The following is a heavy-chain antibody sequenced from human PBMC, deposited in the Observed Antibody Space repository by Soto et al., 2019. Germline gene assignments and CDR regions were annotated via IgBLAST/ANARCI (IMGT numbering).Heavy chain of an antibody. D-gene: IGHD2-21*02. CDR3: ARDGMTTGDT. Sequence: QLQLQESGPGQVRPSETLSLTCIVSGVSVRSYTWSWVRQPATKGLEWIGRVFSSVSATYNPSLKSRVSISMDTTANRISLKLDSVTAADAGVYFCARDGMTTGDTWGPGTLVTVSS. CDR1: GVSVRSYT. CDR2: VFSSVSA. J-gene: IGHJ4*02. V-gene: IGHV4-4*07.